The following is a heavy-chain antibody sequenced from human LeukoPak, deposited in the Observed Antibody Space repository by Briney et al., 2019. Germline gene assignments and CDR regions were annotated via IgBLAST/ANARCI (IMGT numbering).Heavy chain of an antibody. V-gene: IGHV3-23*01. Sequence: PGGSLRLSCAASGFTFSSYAMTWVRQAPGKGLEWVSVISGRGGSTYYADSVKGRFTISRDNSKNTLYLQMNSLRADDTAVYYCAISLPGDAFDIWGQGTVVVVSS. CDR1: GFTFSSYA. CDR2: ISGRGGST. CDR3: AISLPGDAFDI. J-gene: IGHJ3*02. D-gene: IGHD2-2*01.